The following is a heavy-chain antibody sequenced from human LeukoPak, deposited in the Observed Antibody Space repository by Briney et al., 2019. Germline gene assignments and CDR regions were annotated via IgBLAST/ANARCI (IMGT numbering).Heavy chain of an antibody. J-gene: IGHJ4*02. Sequence: SETLSLTCGVSGGSITTTNYWSWDRQPPGGGLEWIGEISLAGRTRYNPSLKSRVNISIDESKNHLYLNLASVTAADTAVYYCSRESGPFCPFGHWGQGTLVAVTS. D-gene: IGHD1-26*01. CDR3: SRESGPFCPFGH. CDR2: ISLAGRT. V-gene: IGHV4-4*02. CDR1: GGSITTTNY.